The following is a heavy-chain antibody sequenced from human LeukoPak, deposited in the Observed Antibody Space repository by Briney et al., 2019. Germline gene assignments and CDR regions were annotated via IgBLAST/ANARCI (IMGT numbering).Heavy chain of an antibody. CDR1: GGSISSSSYY. Sequence: SETLSLTCTASGGSISSSSYYWGWIRQPPGKGLEWIGSIYYSGSTYYNPSLKSRVTISVDTSKNQFSLKLSSVTAADTAVYYCARHRSSGIAAAHPWFFDYWGQGTLVTVSS. V-gene: IGHV4-39*01. CDR2: IYYSGST. CDR3: ARHRSSGIAAAHPWFFDY. J-gene: IGHJ4*02. D-gene: IGHD6-13*01.